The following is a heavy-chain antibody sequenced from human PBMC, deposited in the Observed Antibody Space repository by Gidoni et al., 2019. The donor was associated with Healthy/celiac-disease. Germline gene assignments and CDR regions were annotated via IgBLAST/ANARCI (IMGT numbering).Heavy chain of an antibody. J-gene: IGHJ6*02. D-gene: IGHD6-19*01. V-gene: IGHV1-69*04. CDR3: ARGYSSGWHYYYYYGMDV. Sequence: QVQLVQSGAEVKKPGSSVKVSCKASGGTFSSSALSWVRQAPGQGLEWMGRIIPILGIANYAQKFQGRVTITADKSTSTAYMELSSLRSEDTAVYYCARGYSSGWHYYYYYGMDVWGQGTTVTVSS. CDR1: GGTFSSSA. CDR2: IIPILGIA.